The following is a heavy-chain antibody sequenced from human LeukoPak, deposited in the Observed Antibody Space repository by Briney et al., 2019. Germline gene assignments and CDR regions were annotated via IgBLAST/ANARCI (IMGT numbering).Heavy chain of an antibody. CDR1: GGSISSGGYY. J-gene: IGHJ4*02. V-gene: IGHV4-31*03. Sequence: SETLSLTCTVSGGSISSGGYYWSWIRQHPGKGLEWIGYIYYSGSTYYNPSLKSRVTISVDTSKNQFSLKQSSVTAADTAVYYCARATGARYSYGYFDYWGQGTLVTVSS. CDR2: IYYSGST. CDR3: ARATGARYSYGYFDY. D-gene: IGHD5-18*01.